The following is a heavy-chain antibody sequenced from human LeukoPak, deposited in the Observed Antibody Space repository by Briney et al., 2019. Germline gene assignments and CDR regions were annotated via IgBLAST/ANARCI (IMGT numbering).Heavy chain of an antibody. J-gene: IGHJ4*02. CDR2: INHSGST. D-gene: IGHD2-2*01. CDR1: GGSFRGYY. CDR3: ARHCSSTSCYPFDY. V-gene: IGHV4-34*01. Sequence: SETLSLTCAVYGGSFRGYYWSWIRQPPGKGMQWIGEINHSGSTNYNPSLKSRVTISVDTSKNQFSLKLSSVTAADTAVYYCARHCSSTSCYPFDYWGQGTLVTVSS.